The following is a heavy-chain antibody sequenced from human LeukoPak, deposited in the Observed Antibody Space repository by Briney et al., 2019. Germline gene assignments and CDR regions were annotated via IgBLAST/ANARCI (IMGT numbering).Heavy chain of an antibody. CDR3: ARDGEWELRGAFDI. V-gene: IGHV4-59*01. CDR1: GGSISSFY. CDR2: IYYSGST. D-gene: IGHD1-26*01. Sequence: SESLSLTCTVSGGSISSFYWSWIRQPPGKGLEWIGYIYYSGSTNYSPSLKSRVTISVDTSKNQFSLKLSSVTAADTAVYYCARDGEWELRGAFDIWGQGTMVTVSS. J-gene: IGHJ3*02.